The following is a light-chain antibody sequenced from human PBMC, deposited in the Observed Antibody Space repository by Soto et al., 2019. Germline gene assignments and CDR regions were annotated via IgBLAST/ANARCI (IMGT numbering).Light chain of an antibody. CDR2: KAS. Sequence: DIQMTQSPSTLSASVGDRVTITCRASQSISGWLAWYQQKPGKAPKLLIYKASILESGVPSRFSGSGSGTDFTLTISSLQPDDFATYYCQQYNSFATFGQGTKVEIK. CDR3: QQYNSFAT. CDR1: QSISGW. J-gene: IGKJ1*01. V-gene: IGKV1-5*03.